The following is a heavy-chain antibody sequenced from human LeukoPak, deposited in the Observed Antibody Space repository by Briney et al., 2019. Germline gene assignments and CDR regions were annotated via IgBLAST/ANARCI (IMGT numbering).Heavy chain of an antibody. D-gene: IGHD3-10*01. Sequence: PGGSLRLSCAASGFPFSNYGMHWVRQAPGKGLEWVAVISYNGSNEYYADSVKGRFTISRDNSKNTLYLQMNSLRAEDTAVYYCARDRDYYGSGSYYPLGYFDYWGQGTLVTVSS. CDR3: ARDRDYYGSGSYYPLGYFDY. CDR1: GFPFSNYG. J-gene: IGHJ4*02. V-gene: IGHV3-30*03. CDR2: ISYNGSNE.